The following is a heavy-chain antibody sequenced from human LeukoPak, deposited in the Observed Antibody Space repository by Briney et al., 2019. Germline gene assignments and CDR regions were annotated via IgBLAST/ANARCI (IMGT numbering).Heavy chain of an antibody. Sequence: GGSLRLSCAASGFTFSSYTIHWVRQAPGKGLVWVSLINNDGSTTNYADSVKGRFTISRDNAKNTVYLQMNSLRAEDTAVYYCAIGGTYGSGSWGQGTLVTVSS. CDR2: INNDGSTT. J-gene: IGHJ4*02. D-gene: IGHD3-10*01. V-gene: IGHV3-74*01. CDR3: AIGGTYGSGS. CDR1: GFTFSSYT.